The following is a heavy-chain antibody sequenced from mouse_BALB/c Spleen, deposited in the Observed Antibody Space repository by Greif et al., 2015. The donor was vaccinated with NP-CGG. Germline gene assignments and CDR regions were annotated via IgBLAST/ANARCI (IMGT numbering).Heavy chain of an antibody. V-gene: IGHV1S135*01. Sequence: VQLKDSGPELMKPGASVKISCKASGYSFTSYYMHWVKQSHGKSLEWIGYIDPFNGGTSYNQKFKGKATLTVDKSSSTAYMHLSSLTSEDSAVYYCARSRGIYPLFAYWGQGTLVTVSA. CDR2: IDPFNGGT. D-gene: IGHD2-1*01. CDR3: ARSRGIYPLFAY. CDR1: GYSFTSYY. J-gene: IGHJ3*01.